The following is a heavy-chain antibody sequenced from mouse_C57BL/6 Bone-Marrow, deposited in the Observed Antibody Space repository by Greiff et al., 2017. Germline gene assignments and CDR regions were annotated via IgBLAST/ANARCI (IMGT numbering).Heavy chain of an antibody. CDR1: GYTFTSYW. V-gene: IGHV1-7*01. CDR3: ASEGFPPFAY. J-gene: IGHJ3*01. CDR2: INPSSGYT. D-gene: IGHD3-3*01. Sequence: VKLMESGAELAKPGASVKLSCKASGYTFTSYWMHWVKQRPGQGLEWIGYINPSSGYTKYNQKFKDKATLTAEKSSSTAYMQLSSLTYEDSAVYYCASEGFPPFAYWGQGTLVTVSA.